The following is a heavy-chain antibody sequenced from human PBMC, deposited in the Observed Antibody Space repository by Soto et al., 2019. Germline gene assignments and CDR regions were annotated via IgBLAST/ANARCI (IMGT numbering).Heavy chain of an antibody. CDR2: ISYDGSNK. Sequence: QVQLVESGGGVVQPGRSLRLSCAASGFTFSSYGMHWVRQAPGKGLEWVAVISYDGSNKYYADSVKGRFTISRDNSKNTLYLQMNSLRAEDTAVYYCAKGPGGAYCGGDCYWYYFDYWGQGTLVTVSS. J-gene: IGHJ4*02. CDR1: GFTFSSYG. CDR3: AKGPGGAYCGGDCYWYYFDY. D-gene: IGHD2-21*02. V-gene: IGHV3-30*18.